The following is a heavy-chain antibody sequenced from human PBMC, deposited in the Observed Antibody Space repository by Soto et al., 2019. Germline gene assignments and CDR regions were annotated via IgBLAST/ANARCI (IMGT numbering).Heavy chain of an antibody. CDR3: ARSPPRGVTTGRWFDP. CDR1: GGTFSSYA. V-gene: IGHV1-69*01. CDR2: IIPIFGTA. Sequence: QVQLVQSGAEVKKPGSSVKVSCKASGGTFSSYAISWVRQAPGQGLEWMGGIIPIFGTANYAQKFQGRVTITADESTSTAYMELSSLRSEDTVVYYCARSPPRGVTTGRWFDPWGQGTLVTVSS. D-gene: IGHD4-17*01. J-gene: IGHJ5*02.